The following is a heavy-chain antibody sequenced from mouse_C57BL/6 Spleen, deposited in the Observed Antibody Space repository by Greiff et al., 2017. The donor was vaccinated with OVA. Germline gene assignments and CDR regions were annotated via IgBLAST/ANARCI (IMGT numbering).Heavy chain of an antibody. CDR2: ISNGGSYT. Sequence: EVKLVESGGGLVKPGGSLKFSCAASGFTFSSYAMSWVRQTPEKRLEWVATISNGGSYTYYPDNVKGRVTITRDNAKNNPYLQMSHLRSEDTAMYYCARDGSGPGTSRFAYWGQGTLVTVAA. CDR1: GFTFSSYA. CDR3: ARDGSGPGTSRFAY. V-gene: IGHV5-4*01. J-gene: IGHJ3*01. D-gene: IGHD4-1*01.